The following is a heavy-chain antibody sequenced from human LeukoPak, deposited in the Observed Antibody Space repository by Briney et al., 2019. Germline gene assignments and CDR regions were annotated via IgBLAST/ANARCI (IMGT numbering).Heavy chain of an antibody. V-gene: IGHV3-74*01. Sequence: GGSLRLSCAASGFTFSSYWMHWVRQAPGKGLVWVSRINSDGSSTSYADSVKGRFTISRDNAKNTLYLQMNSLRAEDTAVYYCARERYYYGSGSLLDYWGQGTLVTVSS. J-gene: IGHJ4*02. CDR1: GFTFSSYW. D-gene: IGHD3-10*01. CDR2: INSDGSST. CDR3: ARERYYYGSGSLLDY.